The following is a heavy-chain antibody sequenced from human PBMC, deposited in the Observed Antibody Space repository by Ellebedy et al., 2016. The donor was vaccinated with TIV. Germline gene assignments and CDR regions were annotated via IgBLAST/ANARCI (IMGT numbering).Heavy chain of an antibody. J-gene: IGHJ4*02. CDR1: GFTFSSYA. Sequence: GGSLRLSXAASGFTFSSYAMSWVRQAPGKGLEWVSTISGSGSSTYYADSVKGRFTISRDNSKNTLSLQMNSLRAEDTAVYYCAKFEWLRSYYFDYWGQGTLVTVSS. D-gene: IGHD5-12*01. V-gene: IGHV3-23*01. CDR2: ISGSGSST. CDR3: AKFEWLRSYYFDY.